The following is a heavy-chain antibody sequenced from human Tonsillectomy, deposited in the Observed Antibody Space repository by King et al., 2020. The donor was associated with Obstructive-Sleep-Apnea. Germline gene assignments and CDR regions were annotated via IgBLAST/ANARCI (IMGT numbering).Heavy chain of an antibody. CDR3: VGERADFDWQYYYNGMDV. CDR2: IYSGGST. J-gene: IGHJ6*02. V-gene: IGHV3-66*01. Sequence: VQLVESGGGLVQPGGSLRLSCAASGFTVNSNYMSWVRQAPGKGLEWVSGIYSGGSTFYADSVKGRCTISRDNSKNTLYLQMNSLRAEDTAVFYCVGERADFDWQYYYNGMDVWGQGTTVTVSS. D-gene: IGHD3-9*01. CDR1: GFTVNSNY.